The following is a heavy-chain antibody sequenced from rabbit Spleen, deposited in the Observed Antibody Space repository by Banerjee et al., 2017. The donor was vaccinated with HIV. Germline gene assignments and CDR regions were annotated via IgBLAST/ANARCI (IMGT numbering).Heavy chain of an antibody. Sequence: QEQLVESGGGLVKPEGSLTLTCKASGFSFSSDYDMCWVRQAPGKGLEWIGCIDTTGSGSTYYASWAKGRFTISKTSSTTVTLQVTSLTAADTATHFCARYSDNTIYSLWGQGTLVTVS. CDR1: GFSFSSDYD. J-gene: IGHJ4*01. CDR2: IDTTGSGST. D-gene: IGHD2-1*01. CDR3: ARYSDNTIYSL. V-gene: IGHV1S45*01.